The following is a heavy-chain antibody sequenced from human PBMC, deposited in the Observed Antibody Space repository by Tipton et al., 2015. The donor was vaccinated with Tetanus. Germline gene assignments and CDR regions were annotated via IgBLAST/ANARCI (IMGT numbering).Heavy chain of an antibody. Sequence: TLSLTCTVSGGSVSSGSYYWNWVRQPPGKGLEWIGYISYSGSSSFNPPLKSRVTMSVDKSKNQFSLKLTSATAADTAVYYCTRDPYYGGYGWFDPWGQGTLVSVSS. CDR2: ISYSGSS. CDR3: TRDPYYGGYGWFDP. V-gene: IGHV4-61*01. D-gene: IGHD2-21*01. J-gene: IGHJ5*02. CDR1: GGSVSSGSYY.